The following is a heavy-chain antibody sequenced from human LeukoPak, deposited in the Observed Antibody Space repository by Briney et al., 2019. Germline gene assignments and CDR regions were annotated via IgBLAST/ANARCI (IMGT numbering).Heavy chain of an antibody. CDR2: NYPTGDT. J-gene: IGHJ4*02. V-gene: IGHV4-4*07. D-gene: IGHD3-16*01. CDR3: ARDLTARGSFDY. CDR1: GVSFTNYY. Sequence: PSETLSLTCSVSGVSFTNYYWSWVRQPAGKRLEWIGRNYPTGDTIYNPSLKSRVTMSVDMSKNHSSLKLTSVTAADAAVYYCARDLTARGSFDYWGQGILVSVSS.